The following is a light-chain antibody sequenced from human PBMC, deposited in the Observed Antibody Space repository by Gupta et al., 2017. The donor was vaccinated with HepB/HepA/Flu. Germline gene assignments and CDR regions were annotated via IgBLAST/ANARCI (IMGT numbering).Light chain of an antibody. CDR2: GAS. Sequence: DIVMTQSPATLSVSPGERATLSCRASPSIRTNLAWYHQKPGQPPRLLIYGASTRATGIPARFSGSGSGTEFTLTISSLQSEDDAIDSCHQYNNRPPLTFGEGTKVEIK. J-gene: IGKJ4*01. CDR1: PSIRTN. V-gene: IGKV3-15*01. CDR3: HQYNNRPPLT.